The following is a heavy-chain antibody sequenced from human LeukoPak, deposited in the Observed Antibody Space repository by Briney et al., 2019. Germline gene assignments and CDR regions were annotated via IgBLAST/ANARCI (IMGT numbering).Heavy chain of an antibody. D-gene: IGHD4-17*01. V-gene: IGHV1-69*13. Sequence: SVKVSCKASGGTFSSYAISWVRQTPGQGLEWMGGIIPIFGTANYAQKFQGRVTITADESTSTAYMELSSLRSEDTAVYYCARDPAPRDDGDYSDYWGQGTLVTVSS. CDR3: ARDPAPRDDGDYSDY. CDR2: IIPIFGTA. CDR1: GGTFSSYA. J-gene: IGHJ4*02.